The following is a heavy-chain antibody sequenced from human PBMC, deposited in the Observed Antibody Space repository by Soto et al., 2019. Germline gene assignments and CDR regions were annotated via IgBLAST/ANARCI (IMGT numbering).Heavy chain of an antibody. CDR3: ARRDAYCGGDCLDAFDI. D-gene: IGHD2-21*02. V-gene: IGHV1-3*01. CDR1: GYTFTSYA. CDR2: INAGNGNT. Sequence: GASVKVSCKASGYTFTSYAMHWVRQAPGQRLEWMGWINAGNGNTKYSQKFQGRVTITRDTSASTAYMELSSLGSEDTAVYYCARRDAYCGGDCLDAFDIWGQGTMVTVSS. J-gene: IGHJ3*02.